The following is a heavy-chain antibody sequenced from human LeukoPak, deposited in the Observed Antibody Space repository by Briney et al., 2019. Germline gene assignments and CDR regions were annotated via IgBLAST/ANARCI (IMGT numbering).Heavy chain of an antibody. V-gene: IGHV3-48*03. J-gene: IGHJ4*02. D-gene: IGHD5-18*01. CDR2: ISSSGSTI. CDR3: AKDREPYSYGRYMGD. CDR1: GFTFSSYE. Sequence: PGGSLRLSCAASGFTFSSYEMNWVRQAPGKGLEWISYISSSGSTIYYADSVKGRFTISRDNAKNSLYLQMNSLRAEDTAVYYCAKDREPYSYGRYMGDWGQGTLVTVSS.